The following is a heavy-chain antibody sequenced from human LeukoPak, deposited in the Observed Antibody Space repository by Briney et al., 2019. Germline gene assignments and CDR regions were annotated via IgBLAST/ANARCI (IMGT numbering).Heavy chain of an antibody. V-gene: IGHV3-74*01. CDR3: ARGGKYAYFVDC. J-gene: IGHJ4*02. CDR1: GFTFSSYW. Sequence: GGSLRLSCAASGFTFSSYWMLWVRHAPGKGLVWVSRIKSDGSSTNYADSVKGRVTISRDNAENTLYPLMTSLRAEDTAVYYCARGGKYAYFVDCWGQGTLVTVSS. D-gene: IGHD3-16*01. CDR2: IKSDGSST.